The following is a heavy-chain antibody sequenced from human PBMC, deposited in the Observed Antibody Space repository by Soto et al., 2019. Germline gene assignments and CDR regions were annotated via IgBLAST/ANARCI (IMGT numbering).Heavy chain of an antibody. CDR2: IYYSGST. J-gene: IGHJ4*02. CDR1: GGSISSGDYY. D-gene: IGHD4-17*01. V-gene: IGHV4-30-4*01. CDR3: ARERTRRMTTVTTYFDY. Sequence: PSETLSLTCTVSGGSISSGDYYWSWIRQPPGKGLEWIGYIYYSGSTYYNPSLKSRVTISVDTSKSQFSLKLSSVTAADTAVYYCARERTRRMTTVTTYFDYWGQGTLVTVSS.